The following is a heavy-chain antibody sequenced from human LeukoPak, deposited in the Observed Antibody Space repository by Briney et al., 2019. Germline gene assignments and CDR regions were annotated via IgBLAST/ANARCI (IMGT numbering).Heavy chain of an antibody. V-gene: IGHV4-59*01. J-gene: IGHJ6*04. D-gene: IGHD3-10*01. Sequence: SETLSLTCTVSGGSISGYYWSWIRQPPGKGLEWIGYIYYSGSTNYNPSLKSRATISVDTSKNQFSLKLSSVTAADTAVYYCARGSRTMVYYYGMDVWGKGTTVTVSS. CDR2: IYYSGST. CDR3: ARGSRTMVYYYGMDV. CDR1: GGSISGYY.